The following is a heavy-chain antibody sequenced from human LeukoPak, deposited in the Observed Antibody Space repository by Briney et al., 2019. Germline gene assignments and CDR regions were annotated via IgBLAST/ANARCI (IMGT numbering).Heavy chain of an antibody. CDR2: ISSSSRYI. J-gene: IGHJ3*02. CDR3: ARVKEASAFDI. CDR1: GFTFSSYS. V-gene: IGHV3-21*01. Sequence: PWGSLRLSCAASGFTFSSYSMNWVRQAPGKGLEWVSSISSSSRYIYYADSVRGRFTISRDNAKNSLYLQMNSLRADDTAVYYCARVKEASAFDIWGQGTMVTVSS. D-gene: IGHD5-12*01.